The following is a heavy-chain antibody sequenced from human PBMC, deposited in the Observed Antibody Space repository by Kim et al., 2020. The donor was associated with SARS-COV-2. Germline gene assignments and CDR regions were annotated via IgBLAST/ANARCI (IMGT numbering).Heavy chain of an antibody. CDR3: AKLVVGGTASDY. D-gene: IGHD1-26*01. V-gene: IGHV3-23*01. J-gene: IGHJ4*02. Sequence: YYADSVRGRFTISRDNSKNTGYLQMNSLRAEDTAIYYCAKLVVGGTASDYWGQGTLVTVSS.